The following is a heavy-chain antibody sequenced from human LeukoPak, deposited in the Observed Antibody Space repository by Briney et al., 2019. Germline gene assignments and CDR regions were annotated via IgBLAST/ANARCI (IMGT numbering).Heavy chain of an antibody. V-gene: IGHV4-59*11. CDR3: ARGRLARYSSSWYSY. CDR1: DDFFSSHY. J-gene: IGHJ4*02. Sequence: SPAETLSLTCAVSDDFFSSHYWTWIRAPRGGGLEWFRYISYIGSNNENPSLKSRTTISVDTSKNQFPLKLSSVTAAAAAVYYCARGRLARYSSSWYSYWGQGTLVSVSS. D-gene: IGHD6-13*01. CDR2: ISYIGSN.